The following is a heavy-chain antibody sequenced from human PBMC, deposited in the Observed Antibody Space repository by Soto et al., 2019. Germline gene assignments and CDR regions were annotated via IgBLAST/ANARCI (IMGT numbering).Heavy chain of an antibody. CDR1: GFTFSSYG. V-gene: IGHV3-33*01. CDR2: IWDDGSNK. D-gene: IGHD3-3*01. CDR3: VREERSYDFWSGYVSDDNYGMDV. J-gene: IGHJ6*02. Sequence: GGSLRLSCAASGFTFSSYGMHWVRQAPGKGLEWVAAIWDDGSNKYYADSVKGRFTISRDNSKNTPYLQMNSLRAEDTPVYYCVREERSYDFWSGYVSDDNYGMDVWGQGTTVTVSS.